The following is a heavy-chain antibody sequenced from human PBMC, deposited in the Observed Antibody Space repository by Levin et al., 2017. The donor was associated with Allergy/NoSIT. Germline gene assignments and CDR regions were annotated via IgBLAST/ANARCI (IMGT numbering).Heavy chain of an antibody. D-gene: IGHD2-15*01. Sequence: SETLSLTCAVSGGSISSGGYSWSWIRQPPGTGLEWIGYIYHSGSTYYNPSLKSRVTISVDRSKNQFSLKLSSVTAADTAVYYCARERGYCSGGSCYANWYFDLWGRGTLVTVSS. CDR2: IYHSGST. J-gene: IGHJ2*01. CDR3: ARERGYCSGGSCYANWYFDL. CDR1: GGSISSGGYS. V-gene: IGHV4-30-2*01.